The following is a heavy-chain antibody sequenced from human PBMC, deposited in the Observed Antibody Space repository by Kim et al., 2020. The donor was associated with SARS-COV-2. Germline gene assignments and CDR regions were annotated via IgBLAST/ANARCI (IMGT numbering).Heavy chain of an antibody. V-gene: IGHV1-69*04. CDR3: ARDDGGSYCFDY. Sequence: NYAQKFQGRVTITADKSTSTAYMELSSLRSEDTAVYYCARDDGGSYCFDYWGQGTLVTVSS. J-gene: IGHJ4*02. D-gene: IGHD1-26*01.